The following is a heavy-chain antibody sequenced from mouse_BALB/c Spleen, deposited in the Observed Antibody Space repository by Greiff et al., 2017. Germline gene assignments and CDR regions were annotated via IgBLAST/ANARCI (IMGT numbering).Heavy chain of an antibody. CDR1: GFNIKDYY. D-gene: IGHD1-1*01. V-gene: IGHV14-4*02. J-gene: IGHJ3*01. CDR2: IDPENGDT. CDR3: NAGDSSYGFAY. Sequence: VQLQQSGAELVRSGASVKLSCTASGFNIKDYYMHWVKQRPEQGLEWIGWIDPENGDTEYAPKFQGKATMTADTSSNTAYLQLSSLTSEDTAVYYCNAGDSSYGFAYWGQGTLVTVSA.